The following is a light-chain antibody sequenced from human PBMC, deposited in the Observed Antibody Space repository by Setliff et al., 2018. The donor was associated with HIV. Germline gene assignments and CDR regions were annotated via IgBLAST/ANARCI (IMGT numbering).Light chain of an antibody. V-gene: IGLV2-23*02. CDR1: SSDVGSYNL. Sequence: QSVLTQPASVSGSPGQSITISCTGSSSDVGSYNLVAWYQQHPGKAPKLMIYEVTERPSGVSNRFSGSKSATTASLTISGLQAEDEADYYCCSYAGSSTYGFGTGTKVTVL. CDR3: CSYAGSSTYG. CDR2: EVT. J-gene: IGLJ1*01.